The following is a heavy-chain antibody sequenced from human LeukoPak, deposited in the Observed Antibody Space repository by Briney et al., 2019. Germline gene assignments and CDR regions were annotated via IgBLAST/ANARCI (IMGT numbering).Heavy chain of an antibody. D-gene: IGHD3-22*01. J-gene: IGHJ4*02. V-gene: IGHV3-48*03. CDR3: ARVDYYDSSGTLGY. Sequence: GSLRLSCAASGFTFNIYEMNWVRQAPGKGLEWVSYISSSGSTVYYADSVKGRFTISRDNAKNSLYLQMNSLRAEDTSIYYCARVDYYDSSGTLGYWGQGTLVTVSS. CDR1: GFTFNIYE. CDR2: ISSSGSTV.